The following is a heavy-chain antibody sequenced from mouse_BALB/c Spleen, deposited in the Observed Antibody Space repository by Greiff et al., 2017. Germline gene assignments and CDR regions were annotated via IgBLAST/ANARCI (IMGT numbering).Heavy chain of an antibody. Sequence: QVQLQQSGAELAKPGASVKMSCKASGYTFTSYWMHWVKQRPGQGLEWIGYINPSTGYTEYNQKFKDKATLTADKSSSTAYIQLSSLTSEDSAVYYCARADYDGYYFDYWGQGTTLTVSS. V-gene: IGHV1-7*01. CDR3: ARADYDGYYFDY. D-gene: IGHD2-4*01. CDR2: INPSTGYT. CDR1: GYTFTSYW. J-gene: IGHJ2*01.